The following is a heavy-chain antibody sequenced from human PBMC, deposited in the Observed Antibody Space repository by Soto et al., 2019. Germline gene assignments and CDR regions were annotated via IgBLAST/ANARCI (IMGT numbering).Heavy chain of an antibody. CDR3: SRISLGHYGMDF. CDR1: GGSISSGGYS. Sequence: NPSETLSLTCAVSGGSISSGGYSWSWIRQPPGKGLEWIGYIYHSGSTYYNPSLKSRVTISVDRSKNQFSLKLSSVTAADTAVYYFSRISLGHYGMDFWGQGTTVTVYS. J-gene: IGHJ6*02. V-gene: IGHV4-30-2*01. CDR2: IYHSGST.